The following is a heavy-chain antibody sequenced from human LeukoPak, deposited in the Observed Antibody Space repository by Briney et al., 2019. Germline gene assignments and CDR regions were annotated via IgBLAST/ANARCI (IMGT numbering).Heavy chain of an antibody. CDR2: IYTSGST. CDR1: GGSISSYY. D-gene: IGHD1-26*01. Sequence: PSETLSLTCTVSGGSISSYYWSWIRQPPGKGLEWIGYIYTSGSTNYNPSLKSRVTISVDTSKNQFSLKLSSVTAADTAVYYCARRGDLLEDGAFDISGQGTMVTVSS. CDR3: ARRGDLLEDGAFDI. J-gene: IGHJ3*02. V-gene: IGHV4-4*09.